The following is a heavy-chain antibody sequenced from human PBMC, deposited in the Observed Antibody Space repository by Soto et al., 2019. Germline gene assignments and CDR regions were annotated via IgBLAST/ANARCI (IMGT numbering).Heavy chain of an antibody. V-gene: IGHV3-66*01. D-gene: IGHD3-10*01. J-gene: IGHJ4*02. CDR1: GFTVSSNY. CDR3: AGTSSLDY. Sequence: EVQLVESGGGLVQPGGSLRHSCAASGFTVSSNYMTWVRQAPGKGLEWVSLIYSAGSTYYADSVKGRFTISRDNSKNTLYLQMNRLRAEDTAVYYCAGTSSLDYWGQGTLVTVSS. CDR2: IYSAGST.